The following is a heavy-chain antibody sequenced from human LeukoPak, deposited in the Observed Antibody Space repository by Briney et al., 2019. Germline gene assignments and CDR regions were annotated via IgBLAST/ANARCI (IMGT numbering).Heavy chain of an antibody. CDR1: GFTFSSYA. J-gene: IGHJ4*02. Sequence: GGSLRLSCAASGFTFSSYAMSWVRQAPGKGLEWVANIKQDGSEKYYVDSVKGRFTISRDNAKNSLYLQMNSLRAEDTAVYYCARDKIVGATNFDYWGQGTLVTVSS. CDR2: IKQDGSEK. V-gene: IGHV3-7*01. D-gene: IGHD1-26*01. CDR3: ARDKIVGATNFDY.